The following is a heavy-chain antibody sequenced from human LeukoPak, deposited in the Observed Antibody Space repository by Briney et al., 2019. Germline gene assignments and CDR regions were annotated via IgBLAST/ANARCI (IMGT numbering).Heavy chain of an antibody. J-gene: IGHJ4*02. V-gene: IGHV3-23*01. CDR3: AKDRATYYYGSGSYPL. Sequence: GGSLRLSCAASGFTFSSYGMSWVRQAPGKGLEWVSAISGSGGSTYYADSVKGRFTISRDSSKNTLYLQMNSLRAEDTAVYYCAKDRATYYYGSGSYPLWGQGTLVTVSS. D-gene: IGHD3-10*01. CDR1: GFTFSSYG. CDR2: ISGSGGST.